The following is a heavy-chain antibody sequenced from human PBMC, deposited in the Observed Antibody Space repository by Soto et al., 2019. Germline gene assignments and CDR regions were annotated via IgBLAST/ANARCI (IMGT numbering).Heavy chain of an antibody. CDR1: GFSLSNYH. D-gene: IGHD3-3*01. J-gene: IGHJ4*02. CDR2: VSGGGAST. Sequence: GSLRLSCAGSGFSLSNYHVNWVRQAPGKGLEWVAAVSGGGASTYYAYSVKGRFSISRDKSGNMVYLQMNSLTAGDTAVYYCAKTQNFNGYYAGLDSWGQGTRVTVSS. V-gene: IGHV3-23*01. CDR3: AKTQNFNGYYAGLDS.